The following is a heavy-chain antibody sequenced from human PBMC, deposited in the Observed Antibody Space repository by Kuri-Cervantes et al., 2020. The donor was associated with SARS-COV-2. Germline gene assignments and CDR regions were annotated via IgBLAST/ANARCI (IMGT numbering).Heavy chain of an antibody. CDR1: GESFSGYY. V-gene: IGHV4-34*01. CDR2: VNHRGST. CDR3: AGEFSSSSFLGVIDY. D-gene: IGHD6-6*01. J-gene: IGHJ4*02. Sequence: SQTLSLTCAFYGESFSGYYWNWIRQSPGKGLEWIGEVNHRGSTNYNPSLKSRVTISVDTSSKQFSLHLSSVTAADTAVYYCAGEFSSSSFLGVIDYWGQGTLVTVSS.